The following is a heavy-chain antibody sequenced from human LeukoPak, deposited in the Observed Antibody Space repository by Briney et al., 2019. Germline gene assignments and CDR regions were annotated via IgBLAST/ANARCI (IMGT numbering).Heavy chain of an antibody. D-gene: IGHD6-13*01. Sequence: PSETLSLTCVVSGGSISSYNWWSWVRQPPGKGLERIGEIFHSGSTNYNPSLKSRVTISLDKSKNQFSLKLSSVTAADTAVYYCATTAAAGTRLAWFDPWGQGTLVTVSS. CDR1: GGSISSYNW. J-gene: IGHJ5*02. CDR3: ATTAAAGTRLAWFDP. V-gene: IGHV4-4*02. CDR2: IFHSGST.